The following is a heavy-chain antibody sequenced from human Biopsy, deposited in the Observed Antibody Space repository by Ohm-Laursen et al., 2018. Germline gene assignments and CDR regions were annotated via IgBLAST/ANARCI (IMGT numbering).Heavy chain of an antibody. CDR2: IYYSGST. CDR3: ARATNSTGWPYYYFYGMDV. D-gene: IGHD2/OR15-2a*01. Sequence: SDTLSLTCTVSGDSISSDYWSWIRQTPGKGLEWIGYIYYSGSTNYNPSPKSRVTISVDTSKNQFSLRLNSVTAADTAVYYCARATNSTGWPYYYFYGMDVWGQGTTVTVSS. CDR1: GDSISSDY. J-gene: IGHJ6*02. V-gene: IGHV4-59*07.